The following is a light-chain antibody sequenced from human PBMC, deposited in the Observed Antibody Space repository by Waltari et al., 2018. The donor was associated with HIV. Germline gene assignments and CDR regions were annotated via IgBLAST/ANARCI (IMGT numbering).Light chain of an antibody. CDR1: SIDVGTSTY. CDR3: SSYTNTNIS. CDR2: EVS. Sequence: QSALTQPASVSGSPGQSIPISCTGPSIDVGTSTYVSWYQQHPGNAPKLIIYEVSTRPSGISDRFSGSKSDNAASLTIAALQPEDEADYYCSSYTNTNISFGGGTKLTVL. J-gene: IGLJ2*01. V-gene: IGLV2-14*01.